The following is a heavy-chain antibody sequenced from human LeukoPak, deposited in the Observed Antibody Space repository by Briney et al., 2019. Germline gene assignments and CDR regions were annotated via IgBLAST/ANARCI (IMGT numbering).Heavy chain of an antibody. CDR3: ARLGLGVMLSAPSLDY. V-gene: IGHV3-30*02. CDR1: GFTFSSYG. Sequence: GGSLRLSCAASGFTFSSYGMHWVRQAPGKGLEWVAFIRYDGSNKYYADSVKGRFTISRDNSKNTMFLQMNSLRTEDSAVYYCARLGLGVMLSAPSLDYWGQGTLVTVSS. J-gene: IGHJ4*02. D-gene: IGHD2-8*01. CDR2: IRYDGSNK.